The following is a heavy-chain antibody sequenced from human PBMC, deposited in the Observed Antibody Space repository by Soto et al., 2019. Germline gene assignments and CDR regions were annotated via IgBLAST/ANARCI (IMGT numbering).Heavy chain of an antibody. CDR3: AIDIVVVPAAPMLDV. CDR1: GFTFSSYS. CDR2: ISSSSSYI. J-gene: IGHJ6*02. V-gene: IGHV3-21*01. Sequence: GGSLRLSCAASGFTFSSYSMNWVRQAPGKGLEWVSSISSSSSYIYYADSVKGRFTISRDNAKNSLYLQMNSLRAEDTAVYYCAIDIVVVPAAPMLDVWGQGTTVTVSS. D-gene: IGHD2-2*01.